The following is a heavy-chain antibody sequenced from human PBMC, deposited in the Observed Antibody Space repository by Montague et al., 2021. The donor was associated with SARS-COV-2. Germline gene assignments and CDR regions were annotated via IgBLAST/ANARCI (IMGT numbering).Heavy chain of an antibody. D-gene: IGHD3-10*01. V-gene: IGHV4-34*01. CDR1: GGSLSGYY. J-gene: IGHJ6*02. Sequence: SETLSLTCAVHGGSLSGYYCSWIRQPPEKGLEWIGEINHSANTKXNPSLKSPVTISIDTSKNQFSLKMTSVTAADAATYYCASGIYPSGSYYNRYYYGLNIGGPGTTVIVSS. CDR3: ASGIYPSGSYYNRYYYGLNI. CDR2: INHSANT.